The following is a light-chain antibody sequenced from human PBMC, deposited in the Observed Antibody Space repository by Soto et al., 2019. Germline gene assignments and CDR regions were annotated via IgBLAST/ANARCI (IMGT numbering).Light chain of an antibody. Sequence: EVVLTQSPATLSLSPGERVTLSCRASQSIRNYLAWYQQKPGQAPRLGLYDASNKATGLPARFSGSGSGADFTLTISSLEPEDVAVYFCQQRSSWPLTFGGGNKVESK. CDR2: DAS. V-gene: IGKV3-11*01. J-gene: IGKJ4*01. CDR1: QSIRNY. CDR3: QQRSSWPLT.